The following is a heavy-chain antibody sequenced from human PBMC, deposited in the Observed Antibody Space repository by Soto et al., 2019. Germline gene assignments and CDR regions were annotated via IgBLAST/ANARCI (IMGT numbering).Heavy chain of an antibody. Sequence: ASVKGSCKASGYTFTSYGISWVRQAPGQGLEWMGWISAYNGNTNYAQKLQGRVTMTTDTSTSTAYMELRSLRYDDTAVYYCATYCSSTSCPTDYWGQGTLVTVYS. V-gene: IGHV1-18*04. J-gene: IGHJ4*02. CDR1: GYTFTSYG. CDR3: ATYCSSTSCPTDY. D-gene: IGHD2-2*01. CDR2: ISAYNGNT.